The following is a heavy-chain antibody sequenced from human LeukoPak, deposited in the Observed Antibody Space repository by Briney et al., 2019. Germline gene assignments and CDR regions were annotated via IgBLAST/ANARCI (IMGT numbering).Heavy chain of an antibody. CDR2: ISSSSSYI. J-gene: IGHJ4*02. CDR1: GFTFSSYS. V-gene: IGHV3-21*01. Sequence: GGSLRLSCAASGFTFSSYSMNWVRQAPGKGLEWVSSISSSSSYIYYADSVKGRFTISRDNAKNSLDLQMNSLRAEDTAVYYCARDRVVGAGRNDYWGQGTLVTVSS. CDR3: ARDRVVGAGRNDY. D-gene: IGHD1-26*01.